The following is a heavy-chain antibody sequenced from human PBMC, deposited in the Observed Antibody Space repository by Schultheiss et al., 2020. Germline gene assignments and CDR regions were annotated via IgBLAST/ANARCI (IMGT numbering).Heavy chain of an antibody. Sequence: GGSLRLSCAASGFTFSSYSMNWVRQAPGKGLEWVSYISSSSSTIYYADSVKGRFTISRDNAKNSLYLQMNSLRAEDTAVYYCARSGFIAAAGTPRYYYYYMDVRGKGTTVTVSS. D-gene: IGHD6-13*01. CDR2: ISSSSSTI. CDR1: GFTFSSYS. CDR3: ARSGFIAAAGTPRYYYYYMDV. J-gene: IGHJ6*03. V-gene: IGHV3-48*01.